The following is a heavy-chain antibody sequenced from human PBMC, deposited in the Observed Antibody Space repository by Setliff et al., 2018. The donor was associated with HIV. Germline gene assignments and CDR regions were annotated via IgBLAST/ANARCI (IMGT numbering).Heavy chain of an antibody. CDR1: GDAFSNYA. CDR3: ASAYCSSTGCYVRWGNGMDV. D-gene: IGHD2-2*01. CDR2: IIPIFGTA. Sequence: SVKVSCKASGDAFSNYAISWVRQAPGQGLEWMGGIIPIFGTASHAQKFQGRVTITTDESTSTAYMELSSLRFEDTAMYYCASAYCSSTGCYVRWGNGMDVWGQGTTVTVSS. V-gene: IGHV1-69*05. J-gene: IGHJ6*02.